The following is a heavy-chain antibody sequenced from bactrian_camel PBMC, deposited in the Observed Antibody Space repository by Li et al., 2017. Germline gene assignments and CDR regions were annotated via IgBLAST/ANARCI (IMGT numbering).Heavy chain of an antibody. V-gene: IGHV3S26*01. CDR2: VDVDGST. CDR1: GFTFRSYC. D-gene: IGHD2*01. Sequence: HVQLVESGGGSMQAGGSLRLSCETSGFTFRSYCLARFRQIPGDEREEVAIVDVDGSTSYTDSLKGRFTISRDNAKNTLYLQMNSLKPEDTAVYYCAADLGRRGSRCSTTYRDFRYWGQGTQVTVS. CDR3: AADLGRRGSRCSTTYRDFRY. J-gene: IGHJ6*01.